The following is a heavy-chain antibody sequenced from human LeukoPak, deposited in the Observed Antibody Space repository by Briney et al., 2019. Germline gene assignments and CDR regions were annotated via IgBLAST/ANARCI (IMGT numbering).Heavy chain of an antibody. D-gene: IGHD3-10*01. CDR2: KKQDGSEN. Sequence: GGALRLSCAASGFTFSDYWRSSGRQAPGRGLEWVANKKQDGSENYYVDSVQGRFTLSRDNAKNSLHLQMNPLRAEDTAVYYCAKAGYGSGSSPFDQWGQGTLVTVPS. CDR3: AKAGYGSGSSPFDQ. J-gene: IGHJ4*02. CDR1: GFTFSDYW. V-gene: IGHV3-7*01.